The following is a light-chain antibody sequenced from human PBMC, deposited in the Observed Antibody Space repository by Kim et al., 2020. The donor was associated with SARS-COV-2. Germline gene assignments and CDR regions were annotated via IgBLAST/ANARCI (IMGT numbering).Light chain of an antibody. CDR2: AAS. J-gene: IGKJ2*01. V-gene: IGKV1-39*01. Sequence: DIQMTQSPSSLSASVGDRVTITCRASQSISSYLNWYQQKPGKAPKLLIYAASSLQSGVPSRFSGSGSGTDFTPTISSLQPEDFATYYCQQSYSTPHPFGQGTKRGT. CDR3: QQSYSTPHP. CDR1: QSISSY.